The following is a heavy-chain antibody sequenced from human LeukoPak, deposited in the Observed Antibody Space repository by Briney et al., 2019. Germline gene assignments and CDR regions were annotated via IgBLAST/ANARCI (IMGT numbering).Heavy chain of an antibody. Sequence: GGSLRLSCAASGCTFSGYGMHWVRQAPGKGLEWVAVIWFDGSNKYYADSVKGRFTISRDNSKNTLYLQMNSLRAEDTAMYYCASSYSGYAWGDYWGQGTLVTVSS. V-gene: IGHV3-33*01. CDR1: GCTFSGYG. CDR2: IWFDGSNK. J-gene: IGHJ4*02. D-gene: IGHD5-12*01. CDR3: ASSYSGYAWGDY.